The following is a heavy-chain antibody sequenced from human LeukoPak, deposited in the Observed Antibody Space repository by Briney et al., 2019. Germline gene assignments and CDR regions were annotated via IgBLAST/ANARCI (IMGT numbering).Heavy chain of an antibody. J-gene: IGHJ4*02. Sequence: GGSLRLSCAASGFTFSNYAMRWVRQAPGKGLEWVSSVSGSGDSTYYADSVKGRFTISRDNSRNTPYLQMNSLRAEDTAVYYCAKDRPHPSVEPTNFDYWGQGTLVTVS. CDR3: AKDRPHPSVEPTNFDY. D-gene: IGHD5/OR15-5a*01. CDR1: GFTFSNYA. V-gene: IGHV3-23*01. CDR2: VSGSGDST.